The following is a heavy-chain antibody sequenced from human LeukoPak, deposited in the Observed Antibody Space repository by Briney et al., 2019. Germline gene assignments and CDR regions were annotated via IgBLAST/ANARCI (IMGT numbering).Heavy chain of an antibody. CDR2: INPSGGST. J-gene: IGHJ3*02. CDR3: ARDPYYYDSSGYYRPGAFDI. Sequence: ASVKVSCKASGYTFTSYYMHWVRQAPGQGLEWMGIINPSGGSTSYAQKFQGRVTMTRDTSTGTVYMELSSLRSEDTAVYYCARDPYYYDSSGYYRPGAFDIWGQGTMVTVSS. D-gene: IGHD3-22*01. V-gene: IGHV1-46*01. CDR1: GYTFTSYY.